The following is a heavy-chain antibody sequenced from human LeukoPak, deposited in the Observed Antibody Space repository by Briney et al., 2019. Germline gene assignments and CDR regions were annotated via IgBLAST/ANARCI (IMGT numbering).Heavy chain of an antibody. D-gene: IGHD5-18*01. V-gene: IGHV3-21*01. CDR3: VRGGYSYGGY. CDR1: GFTFSSYT. Sequence: GGSLRLSCAATGFTFSSYTMNWVRQAPGKGLEWVSSISSSSGYIYYAESVKGRFTISRDHAKNSLYLQMNSLRAEDTAVYYCVRGGYSYGGYWGQGTLVTVSS. CDR2: ISSSSGYI. J-gene: IGHJ4*02.